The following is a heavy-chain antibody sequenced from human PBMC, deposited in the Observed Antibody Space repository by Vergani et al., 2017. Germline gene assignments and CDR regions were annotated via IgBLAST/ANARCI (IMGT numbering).Heavy chain of an antibody. D-gene: IGHD3-9*01. Sequence: QVQVVQSGAEVKKSGASVKVSCKTSGYTFSNYYMHWVRQAPGQGLEWMGIINPSGGNTNYAQKLQGRVTMTRDTSTSTVYMELSSLRSEDTAIYYCARGGYDILTGYRYWGQGTLVTVSA. V-gene: IGHV1-46*03. J-gene: IGHJ4*02. CDR2: INPSGGNT. CDR1: GYTFSNYY. CDR3: ARGGYDILTGYRY.